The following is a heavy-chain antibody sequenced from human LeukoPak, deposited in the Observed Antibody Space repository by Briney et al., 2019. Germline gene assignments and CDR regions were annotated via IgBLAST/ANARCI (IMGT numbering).Heavy chain of an antibody. CDR3: ARGLGYSGSWYFDY. D-gene: IGHD6-13*01. J-gene: IGHJ4*02. V-gene: IGHV5-51*01. CDR1: GYRFTSYW. CDR2: IYPGDSDT. Sequence: GESLKISCHGSGYRFTSYWIAWVRQMPGKGLESMGIIYPGDSDTRYSPSFQGQVTISADKSISTAYLQWSSLKASDTAMYYCARGLGYSGSWYFDYWGQGTLVTVSS.